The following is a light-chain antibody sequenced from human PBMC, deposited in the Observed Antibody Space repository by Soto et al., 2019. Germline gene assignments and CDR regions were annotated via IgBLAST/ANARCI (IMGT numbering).Light chain of an antibody. V-gene: IGLV2-14*01. CDR2: EVS. CDR3: TSYTSSSTPYV. Sequence: QSLLTQPASVSGSPGQSITISCTGTSGDVGGYNYVSWYQQHPGKAPKLMIYEVSNRPSGVSNRFSGSKSGNTASLTISGVQAEDEADYYCTSYTSSSTPYVFGTGTKVTVL. CDR1: SGDVGGYNY. J-gene: IGLJ1*01.